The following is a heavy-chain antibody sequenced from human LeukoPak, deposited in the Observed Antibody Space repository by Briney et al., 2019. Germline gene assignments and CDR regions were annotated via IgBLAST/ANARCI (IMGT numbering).Heavy chain of an antibody. J-gene: IGHJ4*02. Sequence: PGGSLRLSCAASGFTFSTYAMSWVRQAPGKGLEWVSGVRGTGTDTYYADSVKGRFTISRDNSKNTLYLQMNSLRAGDTAIYYCAKTSRANSAYDSPFDYWGQGTLVTVSS. CDR3: AKTSRANSAYDSPFDY. CDR1: GFTFSTYA. CDR2: VRGTGTDT. V-gene: IGHV3-23*01. D-gene: IGHD5-12*01.